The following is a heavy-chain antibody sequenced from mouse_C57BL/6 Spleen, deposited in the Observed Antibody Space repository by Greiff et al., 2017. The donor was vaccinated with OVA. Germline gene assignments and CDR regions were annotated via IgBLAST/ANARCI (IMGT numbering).Heavy chain of an antibody. D-gene: IGHD2-3*01. CDR3: ARPDGYYDYAMDY. J-gene: IGHJ4*01. V-gene: IGHV1-76*01. CDR1: GYTFTDYY. CDR2: IYPGSGNT. Sequence: VQLQESGAELVRPGASVKLSCKASGYTFTDYYINWVKQRPGQGLEWIARIYPGSGNTYYNEKFKGKATLTAEKSSSTAYMQLSSLTSEDSAVYFCARPDGYYDYAMDYWGQGTSVTVSS.